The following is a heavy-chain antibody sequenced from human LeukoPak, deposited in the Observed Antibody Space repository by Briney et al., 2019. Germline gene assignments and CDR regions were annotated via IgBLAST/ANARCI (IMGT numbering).Heavy chain of an antibody. CDR1: GFTFSNYW. J-gene: IGHJ3*02. CDR2: IRQDGSEK. D-gene: IGHD5-12*01. Sequence: PGGSLRLSCAVSGFTFSNYWMSWVRQAPGKGLEWVANIRQDGSEKYYVDSVKGRFTISRDNAKNSLYLQMNSLRAEDTAVYYCTRDHRGYEAFDIWGQGTTVTVSS. CDR3: TRDHRGYEAFDI. V-gene: IGHV3-7*01.